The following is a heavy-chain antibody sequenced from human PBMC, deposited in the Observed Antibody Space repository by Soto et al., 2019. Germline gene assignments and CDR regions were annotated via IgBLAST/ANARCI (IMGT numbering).Heavy chain of an antibody. J-gene: IGHJ4*02. CDR1: GYTFTSYA. Sequence: ASVKVSCKASGYTFTSYAMHWVRQAPGQRLEWMGWINAGNGNTKYSQKFQGRVTITRDTSASTAYMELSSLRSEDTAVYYCARIILVVRSLDYRGQTTLVTGSS. D-gene: IGHD2-21*01. CDR2: INAGNGNT. CDR3: ARIILVVRSLDY. V-gene: IGHV1-3*01.